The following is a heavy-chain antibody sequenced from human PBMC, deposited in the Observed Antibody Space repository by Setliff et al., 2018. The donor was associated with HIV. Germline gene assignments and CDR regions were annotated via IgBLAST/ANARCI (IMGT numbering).Heavy chain of an antibody. CDR2: VSGYNGDT. CDR1: GYTFSSYG. CDR3: ARDPPGNPWFFDY. V-gene: IGHV1-18*01. Sequence: ASVKVSCKASGYTFSSYGISWVRQAPGQGLEWVGWVSGYNGDTSYAQNLRGRVTVTTDTSTTTAYLELRSLTSDDTAMYYCARDPPGNPWFFDYWGPGTLVTVSS. J-gene: IGHJ4*02. D-gene: IGHD3-22*01.